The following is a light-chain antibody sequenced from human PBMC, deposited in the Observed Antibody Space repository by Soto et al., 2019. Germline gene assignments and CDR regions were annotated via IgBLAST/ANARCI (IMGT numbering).Light chain of an antibody. J-gene: IGLJ1*01. CDR1: SSDVGSYDH. CDR3: SSYTSSSLYV. V-gene: IGLV2-14*01. Sequence: QSVLTQPASVSGSPGQSITISCSGTSSDVGSYDHVAWYQQFPGKTPKLTIYEVSNRPSGVSSRFSGSKSGNTASLTISGLQAEDEADYYCSSYTSSSLYVFGTGTKVTVL. CDR2: EVS.